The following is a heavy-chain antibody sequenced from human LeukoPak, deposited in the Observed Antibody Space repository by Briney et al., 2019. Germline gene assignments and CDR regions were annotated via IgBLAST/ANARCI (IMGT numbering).Heavy chain of an antibody. V-gene: IGHV4-30-2*01. CDR2: IYHSGST. CDR1: GVSISRGGYS. D-gene: IGHD2-8*01. CDR3: ARGNGAFDI. J-gene: IGHJ3*02. Sequence: SLSLTCAVSGVSISRGGYSWGWIRQPPGKGLEWIGYIYHSGSTYYNPSLKSRVTISVDRSKNQFSLKLSSVTAADTAVYYCARGNGAFDIWGQGTMVTVSS.